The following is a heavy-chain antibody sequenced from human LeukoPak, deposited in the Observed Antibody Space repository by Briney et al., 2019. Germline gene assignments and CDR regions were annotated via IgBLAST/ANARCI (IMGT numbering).Heavy chain of an antibody. V-gene: IGHV1-69*06. CDR1: GYTFTSYA. J-gene: IGHJ6*03. D-gene: IGHD6-13*01. Sequence: ASVRVSCKASGYTFTSYAISWVRQAPGQGLEWMGGIIPIFGTANYAQKFQGRVTVTADKSSTTVYMELSSLRSEDTAVYYCASPPVPQAAAITPGYFYYYMDVWGKGTTVTVSS. CDR3: ASPPVPQAAAITPGYFYYYMDV. CDR2: IIPIFGTA.